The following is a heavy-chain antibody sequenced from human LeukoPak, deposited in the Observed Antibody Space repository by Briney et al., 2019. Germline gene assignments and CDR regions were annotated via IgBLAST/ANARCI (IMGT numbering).Heavy chain of an antibody. CDR1: GYSISSGYY. CDR3: ARAGGSGLIDY. D-gene: IGHD6-19*01. Sequence: SETLSLTCNVSGYSISSGYYWAWFRQPPGKGLEWIGSRHSSGVLSYNPSLQSRVTISKDTSKNQFSLKLSSVTAADTAVYYCARAGGSGLIDYWGQGTLVTVSS. CDR2: RHSSGVL. V-gene: IGHV4-38-2*02. J-gene: IGHJ4*02.